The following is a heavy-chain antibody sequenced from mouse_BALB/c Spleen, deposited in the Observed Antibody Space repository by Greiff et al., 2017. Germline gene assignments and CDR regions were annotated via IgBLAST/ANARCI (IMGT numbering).Heavy chain of an antibody. CDR3: AREGGSRYFDY. Sequence: VQLQQSGAELVRPGTSVKVSCKASGYAFTNYLIEWVKQRPGQGLEWIGVINPGSGGTNYNEKFKGKATLTADKSSSTAYMQLSSLTSDDSAVYFCAREGGSRYFDYWGQGTTLTVSS. D-gene: IGHD1-1*01. J-gene: IGHJ2*01. V-gene: IGHV1-54*01. CDR2: INPGSGGT. CDR1: GYAFTNYL.